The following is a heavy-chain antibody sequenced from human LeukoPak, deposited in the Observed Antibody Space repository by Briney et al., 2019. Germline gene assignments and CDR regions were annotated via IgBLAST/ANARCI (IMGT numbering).Heavy chain of an antibody. CDR3: AKDSNYDSSGFDY. Sequence: PGRSLRLSCAASGFTFDDYAMHWVRQAPGKGLEWVSGISWNSGSIGYADSVKGRFTISRDNAKNSLYLQMNSLRAEDTALYYCAKDSNYDSSGFDYWGQGTLVTVSS. J-gene: IGHJ4*02. D-gene: IGHD3-22*01. CDR1: GFTFDDYA. CDR2: ISWNSGSI. V-gene: IGHV3-9*01.